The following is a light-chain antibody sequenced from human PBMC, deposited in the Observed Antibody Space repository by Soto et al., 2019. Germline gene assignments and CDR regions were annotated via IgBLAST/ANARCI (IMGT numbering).Light chain of an antibody. CDR2: DND. CDR1: SSNIGSFP. Sequence: QSVLTQPPSVSAAPGQRVTISCSGASSNIGSFPVCWYQQLPGTAPKLLIYDNDKRPSGIPDRFSGSKSCTSATLGITGLQTGDEATYYCETWDFYSRGEVFGGGTKLTVL. V-gene: IGLV1-51*01. CDR3: ETWDFYSRGEV. J-gene: IGLJ2*01.